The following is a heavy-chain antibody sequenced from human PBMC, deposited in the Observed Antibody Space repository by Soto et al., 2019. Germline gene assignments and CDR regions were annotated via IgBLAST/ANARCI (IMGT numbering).Heavy chain of an antibody. CDR2: ISYSGTT. Sequence: SETLSLTCTVSGTSISSYYWNLIRQPPGRGLEWIGYISYSGTTNYNPSLKSRVTVSRDTSQNQFSLTLSSVTAADTAVYYCAKEHWGSFDYWGQGALVTVSS. V-gene: IGHV4-59*01. CDR3: AKEHWGSFDY. J-gene: IGHJ4*02. D-gene: IGHD7-27*01. CDR1: GTSISSYY.